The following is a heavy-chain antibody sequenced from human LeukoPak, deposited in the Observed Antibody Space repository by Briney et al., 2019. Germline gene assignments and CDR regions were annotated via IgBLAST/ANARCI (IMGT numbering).Heavy chain of an antibody. V-gene: IGHV1-46*01. CDR1: GYTFTSYD. Sequence: ASVKVSCKASGYTFTSYDITWVRQAPGQGLEWMGIINPSGGSTSYAQRFQGRVTMTRDTSTSTVYMELSSLRSEDTAVYYCARDRYYYGSGRDYDGPLDYWGQGTLVTVSS. J-gene: IGHJ4*02. CDR3: ARDRYYYGSGRDYDGPLDY. D-gene: IGHD3-10*01. CDR2: INPSGGST.